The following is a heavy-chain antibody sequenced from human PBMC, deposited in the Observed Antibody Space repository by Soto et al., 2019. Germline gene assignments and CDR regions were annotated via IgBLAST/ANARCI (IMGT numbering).Heavy chain of an antibody. J-gene: IGHJ2*01. CDR1: GFTFTSYS. CDR2: ISSSSSIK. Sequence: EVQLVESGGGLVQPGGSLRLSCAASGFTFTSYSMNWVRQAPGKGLEWVSYISSSSSIKYYADSVKGRFTISRDNAKNSLYLQMNSLRGEDAAMYYCAREGRGWYFDLWGRGPLVTVSS. CDR3: AREGRGWYFDL. V-gene: IGHV3-48*01. D-gene: IGHD2-15*01.